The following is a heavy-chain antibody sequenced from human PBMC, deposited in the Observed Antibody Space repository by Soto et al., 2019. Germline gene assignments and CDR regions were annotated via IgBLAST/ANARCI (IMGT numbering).Heavy chain of an antibody. D-gene: IGHD2-15*01. CDR3: ARERGGILGPFDY. V-gene: IGHV4-59*01. CDR2: IYHRGNI. J-gene: IGHJ4*02. Sequence: SETLSLNCNVSGYSFNSSYWSWIRQPPGKGLEWIGYIYHRGNINYNPSLKNRVTISADTSKNQFSLILNSVTAADTAVYYCARERGGILGPFDYWGQGILVTVSS. CDR1: GYSFNSSY.